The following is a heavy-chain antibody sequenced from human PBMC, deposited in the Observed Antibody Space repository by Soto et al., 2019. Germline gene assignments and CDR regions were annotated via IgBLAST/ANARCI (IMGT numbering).Heavy chain of an antibody. CDR3: GRLWYYYYGMDV. CDR1: GGTFSSYG. CDR2: ISAYNGNT. V-gene: IGHV1-18*01. J-gene: IGHJ6*02. D-gene: IGHD2-21*01. Sequence: GASVKVSCKASGGTFSSYGISWVRQAPGQGLEWMGWISAYNGNTNYAQKLQGRVTMTTDTSTSTAYMELRSLRSDDTAVYYCGRLWYYYYGMDVWGQGTTVTVSS.